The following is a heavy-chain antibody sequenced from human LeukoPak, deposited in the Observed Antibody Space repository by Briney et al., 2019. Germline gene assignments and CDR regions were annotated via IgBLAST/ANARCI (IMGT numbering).Heavy chain of an antibody. J-gene: IGHJ4*02. V-gene: IGHV3-23*01. CDR2: ISGSGGST. CDR1: GFTFSSYA. D-gene: IGHD6-19*01. Sequence: PGGSLRLSCAASGFTFSSYAMSWVRQAPVKGLEWVSAISGSGGSTYYADSVKGRFTISRDNSKNTLYLQMNSLRAEDTAVYYCAKDGLYSSGWYAYWGQGTLVTVSS. CDR3: AKDGLYSSGWYAY.